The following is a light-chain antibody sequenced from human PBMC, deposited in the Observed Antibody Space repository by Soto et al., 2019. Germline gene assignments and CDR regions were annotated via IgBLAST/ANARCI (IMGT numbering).Light chain of an antibody. V-gene: IGKV1-39*01. CDR3: QQSYSGPLT. CDR1: QSISSY. CDR2: AAS. J-gene: IGKJ4*01. Sequence: DIQMTQSPSSLSASVGDRVTITCRASQSISSYLNWYQQKPGKAPKVLIYAASSLQSGVTSRFSGIGSGTDFTLSISSLQPEDFATYYCQQSYSGPLTFGGGTKVEIK.